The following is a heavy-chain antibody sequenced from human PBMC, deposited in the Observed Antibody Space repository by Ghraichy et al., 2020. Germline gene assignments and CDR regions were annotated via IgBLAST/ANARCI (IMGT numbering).Heavy chain of an antibody. J-gene: IGHJ2*01. Sequence: GGSLRLSCAASGFTFSSYSMNWVRQAPGKGLEWVSSISSSSSYIYYADSVKARFTISRDNAKNSLYLQMNSLRAEDTAVYYCARDLGSTSWYPRYFDLWGRGTLVTVSS. CDR1: GFTFSSYS. V-gene: IGHV3-21*01. CDR3: ARDLGSTSWYPRYFDL. D-gene: IGHD6-13*01. CDR2: ISSSSSYI.